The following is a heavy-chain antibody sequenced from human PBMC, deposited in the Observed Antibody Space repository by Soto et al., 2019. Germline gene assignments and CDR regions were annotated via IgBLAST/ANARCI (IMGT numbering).Heavy chain of an antibody. D-gene: IGHD5-12*01. Sequence: GGSLRLSCAASGFTFSSYAMSWVRQAPGKGLEWVSAISGSGGSTYYADSVKGRFTISRDNSKNTLYLQMNSLRAEDTAVYYCAKPPFFPYSGYDFLTSFDIWGQGTMVTVSS. J-gene: IGHJ3*02. V-gene: IGHV3-23*01. CDR2: ISGSGGST. CDR3: AKPPFFPYSGYDFLTSFDI. CDR1: GFTFSSYA.